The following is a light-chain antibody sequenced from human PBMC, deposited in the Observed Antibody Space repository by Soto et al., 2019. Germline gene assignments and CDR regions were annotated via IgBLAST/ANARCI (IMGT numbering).Light chain of an antibody. CDR1: QAXTDY. CDR2: SPS. V-gene: IGKV1-39*01. CDR3: HQTYSTPQT. J-gene: IGKJ1*01. Sequence: DIPMTHYPSSLSASVGNGFTITGRAGQAXTDYLNLSQHKTGTAPKFLXYSPSTLQTGVPSRLSGSGSGTDFTLTITSLQPEDFGTYYCHQTYSTPQTFGQGTKVDIK.